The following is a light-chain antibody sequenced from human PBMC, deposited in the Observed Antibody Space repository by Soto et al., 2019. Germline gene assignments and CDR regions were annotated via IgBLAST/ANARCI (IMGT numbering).Light chain of an antibody. CDR3: CSYAGRDIFDVV. CDR1: SSDVGGYSY. Sequence: QSALTQPRSVSGSPGQSVTISCTGTSSDVGGYSYVSWYQQDPGKAPKLIMYDVSKRPPGVADRFSGSKSGKTASLTISGLQAEDEADYYCCSYAGRDIFDVVFGAGTKLTVL. J-gene: IGLJ2*01. V-gene: IGLV2-11*01. CDR2: DVS.